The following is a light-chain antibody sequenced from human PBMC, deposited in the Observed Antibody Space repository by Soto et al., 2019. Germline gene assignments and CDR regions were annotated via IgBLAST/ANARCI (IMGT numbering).Light chain of an antibody. J-gene: IGLJ2*01. V-gene: IGLV2-14*01. Sequence: QSALTQPASVSGSPGQSITISCTGTSSDVGGYNYVSWYQQHPGKAPKLMIYDVSNRPSGVSNRFSGSESGNTASLTISGLQAEDEADYYCSSYASSRLVVFGGGTKLTVL. CDR3: SSYASSRLVV. CDR2: DVS. CDR1: SSDVGGYNY.